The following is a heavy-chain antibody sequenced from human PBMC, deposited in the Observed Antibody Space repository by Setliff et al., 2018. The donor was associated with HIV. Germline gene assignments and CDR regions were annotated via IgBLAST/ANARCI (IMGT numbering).Heavy chain of an antibody. CDR3: ARDGASGSGYYWADY. D-gene: IGHD3-3*01. V-gene: IGHV1-18*01. J-gene: IGHJ4*02. CDR1: GTNLLPYY. CDR2: ISAYNGNT. Sequence: ASVKVSCKTSGTNLLPYYMHWVRQAPGQGLEWMGWISAYNGNTNYAQKVQGRVTMTRDTSTSTVYMELSGLREEDTAVYYCARDGASGSGYYWADYWGQGTLVTVSS.